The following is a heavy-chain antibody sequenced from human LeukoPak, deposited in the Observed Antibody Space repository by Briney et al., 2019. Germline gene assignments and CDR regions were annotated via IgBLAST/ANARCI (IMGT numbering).Heavy chain of an antibody. Sequence: ASVKVSCKASGYTFTSYAMNWVRQAPGQGLEWMGWINTNTGNPTYAQGFTGRFVFSLDTSVSTAYLQISSLKAEDTAVYYCARGQVYSSGARGRWFDPWGQGTLVTVSS. J-gene: IGHJ5*02. CDR2: INTNTGNP. D-gene: IGHD6-19*01. CDR1: GYTFTSYA. CDR3: ARGQVYSSGARGRWFDP. V-gene: IGHV7-4-1*02.